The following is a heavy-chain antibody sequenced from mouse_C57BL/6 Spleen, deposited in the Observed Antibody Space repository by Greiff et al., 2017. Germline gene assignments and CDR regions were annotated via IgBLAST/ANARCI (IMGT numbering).Heavy chain of an antibody. V-gene: IGHV1-76*01. CDR1: GYTFTDYY. Sequence: VQLQESGAELVRPGASVKLSCKASGYTFTDYYINWVKQRPGQGLEWIARIYPGSGNTYYNEKFKGKATLTAEKSSSTAYMQLSSLTSEDSAVYFCARPGSSYEGWYFDGWGTGTTVTVSS. D-gene: IGHD1-1*01. CDR3: ARPGSSYEGWYFDG. CDR2: IYPGSGNT. J-gene: IGHJ1*03.